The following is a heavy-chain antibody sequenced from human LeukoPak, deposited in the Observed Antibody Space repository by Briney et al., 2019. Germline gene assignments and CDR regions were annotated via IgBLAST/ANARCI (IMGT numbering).Heavy chain of an antibody. Sequence: GGSLRLSCAASGFTFSDYYMSWIRQAPGKGLEWVSYISSSGSTIYYADSVKGRFTISRDNAKNSLYLQMNSLRAEDTAVYYCARENYDSSGYNPFDYWGQGTLVTVSS. CDR2: ISSSGSTI. CDR3: ARENYDSSGYNPFDY. V-gene: IGHV3-11*01. D-gene: IGHD3-22*01. J-gene: IGHJ4*02. CDR1: GFTFSDYY.